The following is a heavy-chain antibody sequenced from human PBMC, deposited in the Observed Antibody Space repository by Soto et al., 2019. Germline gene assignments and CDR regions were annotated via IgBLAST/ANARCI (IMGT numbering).Heavy chain of an antibody. CDR2: TYFRSKWYN. CDR3: AKGDNLGPKTGYAFDP. Sequence: SQTLSLTCAISGDSVSSNTASWNWMRQSLSRGLEWLGRTYFRSKWYNDYAVSVKSRIIINPDTSNNQFSLQLNSVTPEDTAVYFCAKGDNLGPKTGYAFDPWGQGIMVTVSS. J-gene: IGHJ5*02. CDR1: GDSVSSNTAS. D-gene: IGHD5-12*01. V-gene: IGHV6-1*01.